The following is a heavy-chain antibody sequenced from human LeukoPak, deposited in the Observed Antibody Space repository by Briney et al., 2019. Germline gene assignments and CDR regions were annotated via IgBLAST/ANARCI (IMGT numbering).Heavy chain of an antibody. CDR3: AKDWFATTDY. CDR1: GFPFSVSW. CDR2: ITADETT. J-gene: IGHJ4*02. V-gene: IGHV3-74*01. Sequence: GGSLRLSCAASGFPFSVSWMHWFRQVRGKGLMWVSRITADETTTYADSVRGRFSISRDNAKNTVYLQMNSLRVEDTAVYCCAKDWFATTDYWGQGILVTVSS. D-gene: IGHD3-3*01.